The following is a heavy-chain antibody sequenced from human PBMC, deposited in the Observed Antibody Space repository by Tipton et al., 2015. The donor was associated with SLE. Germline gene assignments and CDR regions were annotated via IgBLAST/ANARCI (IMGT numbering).Heavy chain of an antibody. V-gene: IGHV1-18*01. CDR1: GYTFTSYG. Sequence: QVQLVQSGAEVKKPGASVKVSCKASGYTFTSYGISWVRQAPGQGLEWMGWISAYNGNTNYAQKLQGRVTMTTDTSTSTAYMELRSLRSDDTAVYYCARETPGSGYYDSSGYYGGYDAFDIWGQGTMVTVSS. D-gene: IGHD3-22*01. CDR2: ISAYNGNT. J-gene: IGHJ3*02. CDR3: ARETPGSGYYDSSGYYGGYDAFDI.